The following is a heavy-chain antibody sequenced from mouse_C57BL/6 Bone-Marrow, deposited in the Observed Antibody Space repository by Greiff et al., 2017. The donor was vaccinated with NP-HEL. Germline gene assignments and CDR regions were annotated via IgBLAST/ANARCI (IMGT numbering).Heavy chain of an antibody. D-gene: IGHD2-5*01. V-gene: IGHV1-85*01. CDR2: IYPRDGST. CDR3: ARRHYSNYEGWFAY. CDR1: GYTFTSYD. J-gene: IGHJ3*01. Sequence: VQLQQSGPELVKPGASVKLSCKASGYTFTSYDINWVKQRPGQGLEWIGWIYPRDGSTKYNEKFKGKATLTVDTSSSTSYMELHSLPTEDSAVYFGARRHYSNYEGWFAYWGQGTLVTVSA.